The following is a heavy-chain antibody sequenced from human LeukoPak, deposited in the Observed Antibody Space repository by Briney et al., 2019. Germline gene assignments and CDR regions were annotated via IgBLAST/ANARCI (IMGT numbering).Heavy chain of an antibody. Sequence: NPWETLSLTGTVSGCSLSSYYCRWVRQPPGQGLEWIGYIYYTGSTNYTPSRKSRVTISVDTSKNQFSMKLSSVTAAGTAVYYCARDASSWWGDWGQGTLVTVSS. CDR2: IYYTGST. J-gene: IGHJ4*02. D-gene: IGHD6-13*01. V-gene: IGHV4-59*12. CDR1: GCSLSSYY. CDR3: ARDASSWWGD.